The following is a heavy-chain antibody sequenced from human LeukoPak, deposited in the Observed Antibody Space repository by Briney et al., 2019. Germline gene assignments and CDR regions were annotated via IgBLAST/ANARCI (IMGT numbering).Heavy chain of an antibody. V-gene: IGHV3-15*01. J-gene: IGHJ4*02. CDR1: GFTFSNAW. D-gene: IGHD3-22*01. CDR3: TTHYYDSSGHLFDY. CDR2: IKSKTDGGTT. Sequence: GGSLRLSCAASGFTFSNAWMSWVRQAPGKGLEWVGRIKSKTDGGTTDYAAPVKGRFTISRDDSKNTLYLQMNSLKTEDTAVYYCTTHYYDSSGHLFDYWGQGTLVTVSS.